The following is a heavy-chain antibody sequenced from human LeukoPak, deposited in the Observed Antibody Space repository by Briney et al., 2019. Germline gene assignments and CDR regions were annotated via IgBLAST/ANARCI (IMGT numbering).Heavy chain of an antibody. J-gene: IGHJ4*02. Sequence: GGSLRLSCAASGFIFSDYYMSWIRLAPGKGLEWVSYISSSGSSIYYADSVKGRFTISRDNAKNSLYLQMNSLRAEDTAVYYCARDSGFGELLGYFDYWGQGTLVTVSS. CDR3: ARDSGFGELLGYFDY. CDR2: ISSSGSSI. V-gene: IGHV3-11*01. CDR1: GFIFSDYY. D-gene: IGHD3-10*01.